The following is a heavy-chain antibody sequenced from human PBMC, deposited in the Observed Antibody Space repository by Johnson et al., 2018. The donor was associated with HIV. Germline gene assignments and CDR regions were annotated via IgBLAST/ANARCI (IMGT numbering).Heavy chain of an antibody. J-gene: IGHJ3*02. CDR3: ARVRRSGTYYVDAFDI. Sequence: VQLVESGGGVVQPGKSLTLSCVVSGLSFSNFGIHWVRQAPGQGLEWVSVISGSGGSTYYADSVKGRFTISRDNSKNTLYLQMNSLRAEDTAVYYCARVRRSGTYYVDAFDIWGQGTMVTVSS. CDR1: GLSFSNFG. CDR2: ISGSGGST. V-gene: IGHV3-23*04. D-gene: IGHD1-26*01.